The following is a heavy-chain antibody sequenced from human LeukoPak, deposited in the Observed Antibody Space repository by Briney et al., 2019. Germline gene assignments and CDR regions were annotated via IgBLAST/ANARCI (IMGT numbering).Heavy chain of an antibody. V-gene: IGHV4-34*01. CDR2: INHSGST. CDR1: GGSFSGYY. D-gene: IGHD3-10*01. J-gene: IGHJ6*03. Sequence: SETLSLTCAVYGGSFSGYYWSWIRQPPGKGLEWIGEINHSGSTNYNPSLKSRVTISVDTSKNQFSLKLSSVAAADTAVYYCASKLTMVRGVKGYYYYMDVWGKGTAVTVSS. CDR3: ASKLTMVRGVKGYYYYMDV.